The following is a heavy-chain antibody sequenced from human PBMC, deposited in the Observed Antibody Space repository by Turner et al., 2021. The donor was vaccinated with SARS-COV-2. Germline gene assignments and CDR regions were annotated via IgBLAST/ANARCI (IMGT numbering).Heavy chain of an antibody. D-gene: IGHD6-19*01. CDR1: GFSVSTQA. CDR3: ARDPPGSGWKLDS. CDR2: IFYDGSEK. V-gene: IGHV3-33*01. Sequence: VHLGASGGGVVSPGTPLRLACAACGFSVSTQAMRWVRQDPGKGLEWVGFIFYDGSEKYYLDPVKGRFTISRDNSKNTVYLEMNSLRAEDTAIYYCARDPPGSGWKLDSWGQGTLVTVSS. J-gene: IGHJ4*02.